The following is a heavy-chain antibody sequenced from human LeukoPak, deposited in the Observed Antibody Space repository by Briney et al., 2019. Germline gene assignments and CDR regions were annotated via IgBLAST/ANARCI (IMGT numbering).Heavy chain of an antibody. J-gene: IGHJ5*02. CDR3: ANKPSSTSRFDP. CDR2: INPDTGGT. V-gene: IGHV1-2*02. D-gene: IGHD2-2*01. Sequence: ASVKVSCKASGYTFTGYYLHWVRQAPGRGLEWMGWINPDTGGTNYAQKFQGRVTMTRDTSISTAYMELSWLRSDDTAVYYCANKPSSTSRFDPWGQGTLVTVSS. CDR1: GYTFTGYY.